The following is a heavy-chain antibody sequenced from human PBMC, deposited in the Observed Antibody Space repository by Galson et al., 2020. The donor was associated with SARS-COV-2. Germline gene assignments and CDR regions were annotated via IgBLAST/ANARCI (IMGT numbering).Heavy chain of an antibody. D-gene: IGHD6-19*01. Sequence: ASVKVSCQAYGYTLTGYYMHCVRPAPAQGLEWMGWINPTSGGTNYPHNFQGRVTITRDPSISTAYMELSRLSSDDTAVYYCARLGRAVAGFSHYCYYGMDVWGQGTTVTVAS. V-gene: IGHV1-2*07. CDR1: GYTLTGYY. J-gene: IGHJ6*02. CDR2: INPTSGGT. CDR3: ARLGRAVAGFSHYCYYGMDV.